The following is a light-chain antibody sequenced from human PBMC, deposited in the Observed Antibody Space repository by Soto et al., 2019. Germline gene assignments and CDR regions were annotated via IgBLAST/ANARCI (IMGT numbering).Light chain of an antibody. CDR1: QGTSSW. CDR2: AAS. V-gene: IGKV1-12*01. CDR3: QQANSFPFT. J-gene: IGKJ3*01. Sequence: DIQMTQSPSSVSASVGDRVTITCRASQGTSSWLAWYQQKPGKAPKLLIYAASILQGGVPSRFSGRGSGTDFTLTISSLQPEDFATYYCQQANSFPFTFGPGTKLDFK.